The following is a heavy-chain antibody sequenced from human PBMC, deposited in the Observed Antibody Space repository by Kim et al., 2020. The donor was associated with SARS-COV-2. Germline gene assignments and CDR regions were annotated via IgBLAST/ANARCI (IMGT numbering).Heavy chain of an antibody. CDR2: ISYDGSNK. CDR1: GFTFSSYA. V-gene: IGHV3-30*04. J-gene: IGHJ3*02. D-gene: IGHD6-13*01. CDR3: ARDFDSSSWYGGGAFDI. Sequence: GGSLRLSCAASGFTFSSYAMHWVRQAPGKGLEWVAVISYDGSNKYYADSVKGRFTISRDNSKNTLYLQMNSLRAEDTAVYYCARDFDSSSWYGGGAFDIWGQGTMVTVSS.